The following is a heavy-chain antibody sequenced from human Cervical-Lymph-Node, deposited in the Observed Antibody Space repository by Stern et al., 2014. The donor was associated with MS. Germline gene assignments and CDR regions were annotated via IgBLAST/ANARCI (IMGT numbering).Heavy chain of an antibody. CDR3: ARGTGYSYYFDY. Sequence: VQLVESGAEVKKPGASVKVSCKASGYTFTDYYMHWVRQAPGQGLEWMGVINPSGGTTTNAQKFQGSVTMTRESSTSTVYMELSSLRSEDTALYYCARGTGYSYYFDYWGQGTLVTVSS. V-gene: IGHV1-46*01. CDR1: GYTFTDYY. J-gene: IGHJ4*02. D-gene: IGHD3/OR15-3a*01. CDR2: INPSGGTT.